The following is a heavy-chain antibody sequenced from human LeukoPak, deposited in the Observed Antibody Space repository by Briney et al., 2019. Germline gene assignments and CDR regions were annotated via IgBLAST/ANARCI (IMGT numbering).Heavy chain of an antibody. CDR1: GFTLSSYS. CDR3: ARSRL. J-gene: IGHJ4*01. D-gene: IGHD1-1*01. CDR2: ISSSSSYI. Sequence: GGSLRLSSAAAGFTLSSYSMNWVRQVEGKGLEWVSSISSSSSYIYYADSVKGRFTISRDNAKNSLYLQMNSLRAEDTAVYYCARSRLWGEGTLVTVSS. V-gene: IGHV3-21*01.